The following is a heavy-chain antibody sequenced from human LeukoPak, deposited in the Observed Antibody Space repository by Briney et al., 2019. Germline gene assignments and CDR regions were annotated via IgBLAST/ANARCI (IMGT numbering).Heavy chain of an antibody. Sequence: GSLRLSCAASGFTFSSYSMNWVRQAPAKGLEWIGEINRGGSTNYNPSLKSRVTISVDTSTSQFSLKLTSVTAPDTAVYYCARGPTFGGVIVTRYFQHWGQGTQVIVSS. D-gene: IGHD3-16*02. J-gene: IGHJ1*01. CDR1: GFTFSSYS. CDR2: INRGGST. V-gene: IGHV4-34*01. CDR3: ARGPTFGGVIVTRYFQH.